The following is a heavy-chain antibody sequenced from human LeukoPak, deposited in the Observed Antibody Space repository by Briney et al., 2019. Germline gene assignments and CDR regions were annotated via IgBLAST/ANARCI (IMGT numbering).Heavy chain of an antibody. CDR1: GGTVSKYG. CDR3: SMYFYNSRGYSLYYFEY. J-gene: IGHJ4*02. V-gene: IGHV1-69*05. Sequence: SVKVSCKASGGTVSKYGISWVRQAPGQGLEWMGRIIPSFGTPNYAQKFQDRVTLTTDESTSTAYMELSSLRSEDTAVYYCSMYFYNSRGYSLYYFEYWGQGTLVTASS. CDR2: IIPSFGTP. D-gene: IGHD3-22*01.